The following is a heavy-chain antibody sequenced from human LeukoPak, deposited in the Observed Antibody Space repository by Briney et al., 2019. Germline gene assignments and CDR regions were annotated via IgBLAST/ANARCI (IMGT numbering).Heavy chain of an antibody. CDR1: GFTVTNNY. CDR2: SYSGGST. J-gene: IGHJ4*02. V-gene: IGHV3-53*01. D-gene: IGHD3-10*01. CDR3: AKDGGER. Sequence: GGSLRLSCAVSGFTVTNNYMIWVRQAPGKGLECVSISYSGGSTFYADSVKGRFTISRDNPKNMVYLQMDSLRVADTAVYYCAKDGGERWGQGTLVTVSS.